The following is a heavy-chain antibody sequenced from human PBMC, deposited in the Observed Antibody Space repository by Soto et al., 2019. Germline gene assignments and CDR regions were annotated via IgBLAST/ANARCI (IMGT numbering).Heavy chain of an antibody. CDR2: IYYSVST. Sequence: SETLSLTCTVSGGSISSGDYYCSWILHPPGKGLEWIGYIYYSVSTYYNPSLKSRVTISVDTSKNQFSLKLSSVTAAETAVYYCARDRRMSGGPLHGMEVWGQGTTVTVSS. CDR3: ARDRRMSGGPLHGMEV. D-gene: IGHD6-25*01. CDR1: GGSISSGDYY. J-gene: IGHJ6*02. V-gene: IGHV4-30-4*01.